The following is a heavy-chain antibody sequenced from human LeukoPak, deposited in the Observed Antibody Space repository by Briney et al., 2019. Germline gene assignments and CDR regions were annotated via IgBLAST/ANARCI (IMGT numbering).Heavy chain of an antibody. CDR2: IYTSGST. V-gene: IGHV4-61*02. D-gene: IGHD3-3*01. CDR1: GGSISSGSYY. CDR3: AREASGRPTFGVRFLEWFFDY. J-gene: IGHJ4*02. Sequence: PSETLSLTCTVSGGSISSGSYYWSWIRQPAGKGLEWIGRIYTSGSTNYNPSLKSRVTISVDTSKNQFSLKLSSVTAADTAVYYCAREASGRPTFGVRFLEWFFDYWGQGTLVTVSS.